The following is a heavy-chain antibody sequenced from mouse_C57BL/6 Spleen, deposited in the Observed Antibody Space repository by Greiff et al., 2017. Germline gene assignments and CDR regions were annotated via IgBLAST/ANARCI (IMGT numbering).Heavy chain of an antibody. V-gene: IGHV1-64*01. Sequence: QVQLQQPGAELVKPGASVKLSCKASGYTFTSYWMHWVKQRPGQGLEWIGMIHPNSGSTNYNEKLKSKATLPVDKSSSTAYMQLCSLTSEDSAVYYCARSRWDVLDCRGQGTTLPVSS. J-gene: IGHJ2*01. CDR2: IHPNSGST. CDR1: GYTFTSYW. CDR3: ARSRWDVLDC. D-gene: IGHD4-1*01.